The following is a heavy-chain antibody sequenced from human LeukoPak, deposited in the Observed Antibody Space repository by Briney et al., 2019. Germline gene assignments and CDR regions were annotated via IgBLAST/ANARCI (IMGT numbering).Heavy chain of an antibody. CDR2: IKEDGSET. V-gene: IGHV3-7*01. J-gene: IGHJ4*02. CDR1: GFTFSSYW. D-gene: IGHD6-6*01. Sequence: GGSLRLSCAASGFTFSSYWMSWVRQAPGKGLEWVANIKEDGSETYYGDSVKSRFTISRDNAKNSLYLQMNSLRAEDTAVYYCAKDPQGASIAARRFDYWGQGTLVTVSS. CDR3: AKDPQGASIAARRFDY.